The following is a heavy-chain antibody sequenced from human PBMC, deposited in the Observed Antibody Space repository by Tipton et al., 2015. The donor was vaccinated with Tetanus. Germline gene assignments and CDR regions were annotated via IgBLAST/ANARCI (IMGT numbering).Heavy chain of an antibody. CDR1: GFTFSSYA. V-gene: IGHV3-23*01. D-gene: IGHD3-22*01. Sequence: RLSCAASGFTFSSYAMSWVRQAPGKGLEWVSAISGSGGSTYYADSVKGRFTISRDNSKNTLYLQMNSLRAEDTAVYYCAKGTYYYDSSGYYFFDYWGQGTLVTVSS. CDR2: ISGSGGST. J-gene: IGHJ4*02. CDR3: AKGTYYYDSSGYYFFDY.